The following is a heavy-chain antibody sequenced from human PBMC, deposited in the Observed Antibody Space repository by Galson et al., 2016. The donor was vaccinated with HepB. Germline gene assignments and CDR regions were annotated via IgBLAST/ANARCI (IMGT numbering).Heavy chain of an antibody. D-gene: IGHD3-10*01. V-gene: IGHV3-30*18. Sequence: SLRLSCASTFTDYGIHWIRQAPGNGLEWVAAMSYDGSTTEYADALNGRLTISRDSSKNTVSLQLKNLRSEDTGVYYCAKDFYTMVEGAMGYYGMDVWGKGTTVCVSS. CDR2: MSYDGSTT. CDR3: AKDFYTMVEGAMGYYGMDV. CDR1: TFTDYG. J-gene: IGHJ6*04.